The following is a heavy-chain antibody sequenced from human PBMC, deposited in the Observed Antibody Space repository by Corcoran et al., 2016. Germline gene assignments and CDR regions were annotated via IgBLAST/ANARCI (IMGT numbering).Heavy chain of an antibody. CDR2: IKSKTDGGTT. CDR3: TTDSDYYDSGGYPVDY. V-gene: IGHV3-15*07. Sequence: EVQLVESGGGLVKPGGSLRLSCAASGFTFSNAWMNWVRQAPGKGLEWVGRIKSKTDGGTTDYAAPVKGRFTISRDESKNTLYMQMNSLKTEDTAVYYCTTDSDYYDSGGYPVDYWGQGTLVTGSS. J-gene: IGHJ4*02. D-gene: IGHD3-22*01. CDR1: GFTFSNAW.